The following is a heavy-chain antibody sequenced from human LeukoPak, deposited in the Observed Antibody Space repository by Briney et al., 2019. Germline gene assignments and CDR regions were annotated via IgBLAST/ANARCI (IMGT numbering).Heavy chain of an antibody. CDR3: AKDRRPTYYSDSSGYYFRDAFNV. Sequence: PGGSLRLSCEASGFTFTNAWMNWVRQAPGKGPEWVGRMKSKRDGGATEYAAPVKGRFTISRDDSKNTVYLQMNSLRAEDTAVYYCAKDRRPTYYSDSSGYYFRDAFNVWGQGTMVTVSS. CDR1: GFTFTNAW. CDR2: MKSKRDGGAT. J-gene: IGHJ3*01. V-gene: IGHV3-15*01. D-gene: IGHD3-22*01.